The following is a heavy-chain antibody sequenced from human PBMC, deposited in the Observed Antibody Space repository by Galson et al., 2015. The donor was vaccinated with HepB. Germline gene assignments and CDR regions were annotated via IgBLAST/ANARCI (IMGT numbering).Heavy chain of an antibody. J-gene: IGHJ4*02. CDR3: ARDKFGYSSGWYGVGYFDY. CDR2: ISYDGSNK. D-gene: IGHD6-19*01. CDR1: GFTFSSYA. V-gene: IGHV3-30-3*01. Sequence: SLRLSCAASGFTFSSYAMHWVRQAPGKGLEWVADISYDGSNKYYADSVKGRFTISRDNSKNTLYLQMNSLRAEDTAVYYCARDKFGYSSGWYGVGYFDYRGQGTLVTVSS.